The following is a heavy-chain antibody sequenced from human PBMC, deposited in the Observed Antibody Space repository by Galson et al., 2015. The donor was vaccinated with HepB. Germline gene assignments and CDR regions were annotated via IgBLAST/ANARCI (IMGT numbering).Heavy chain of an antibody. V-gene: IGHV3-53*01. D-gene: IGHD2-15*01. CDR1: GFTFSSYT. J-gene: IGHJ4*02. CDR3: ASPFCIGGNCYPLWY. CDR2: IYSGGHA. Sequence: SLRLSCAASGFTFSSYTMNWVRQAPGKGLEWLSVIYSGGHAFYADSVQGRFTISRDTSKNTVYLQMRSLRAEDTAVYYCASPFCIGGNCYPLWYWGQGALVTVSS.